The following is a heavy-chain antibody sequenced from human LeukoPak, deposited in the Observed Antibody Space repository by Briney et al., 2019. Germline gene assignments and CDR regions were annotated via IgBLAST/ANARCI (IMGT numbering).Heavy chain of an antibody. Sequence: ASVKVSCKASGYAFSAYYMHWVRQAPGQGLEWMGWLNPQTGDTHFAQKFQGRVTMTRDTSISTAYMELSRLRSDDTAVYYCARGTHWFDPWGQGTLVTVSS. CDR2: LNPQTGDT. CDR3: ARGTHWFDP. CDR1: GYAFSAYY. D-gene: IGHD2-2*01. V-gene: IGHV1-2*02. J-gene: IGHJ5*02.